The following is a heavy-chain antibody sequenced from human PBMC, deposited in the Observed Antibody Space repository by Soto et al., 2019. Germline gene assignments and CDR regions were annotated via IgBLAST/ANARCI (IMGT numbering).Heavy chain of an antibody. J-gene: IGHJ4*02. V-gene: IGHV3-33*01. D-gene: IGHD3-16*02. Sequence: QVQLVESEGGVVQPGRSLRLSCAASGFTFSSYGMHWVRQAPGKGLEWVAVIWYDGSNKYYADSVKGRFTISRDNSKNTLYLQMNSLRAEDTALYYCARDGAFGGVIVQYYFDYWGQGTLVTVSS. CDR2: IWYDGSNK. CDR3: ARDGAFGGVIVQYYFDY. CDR1: GFTFSSYG.